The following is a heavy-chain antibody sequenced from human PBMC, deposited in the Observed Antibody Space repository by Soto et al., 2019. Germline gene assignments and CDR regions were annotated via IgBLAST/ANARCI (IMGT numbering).Heavy chain of an antibody. D-gene: IGHD5-18*01. J-gene: IGHJ3*02. Sequence: EVQLVQSGAEVKKPGESLRISCKGSGYSFTSYWISCVRQMPGKGLEWMGRIDPSDSYTNYSPSFQGHVTISADKSISTAYLQWSSLKASDTAMYYCAKLSLGAEYTADAFDIWGQGTMVTVSS. V-gene: IGHV5-10-1*01. CDR2: IDPSDSYT. CDR3: AKLSLGAEYTADAFDI. CDR1: GYSFTSYW.